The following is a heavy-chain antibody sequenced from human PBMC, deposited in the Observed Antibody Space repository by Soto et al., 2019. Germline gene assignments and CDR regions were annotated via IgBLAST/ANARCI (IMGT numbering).Heavy chain of an antibody. CDR1: GFTFSSYA. CDR3: ARAPANALFDY. Sequence: QVQLVESGGGVVQSGRSLRLSCAASGFTFSSYAMHWVRQAPGKGLEWVAVISYDGSNKYYADSVKGRFTISRDNSKNTLYLQMNSLRAEDTAVYYSARAPANALFDYWGQGTLVTVSS. D-gene: IGHD2-2*01. V-gene: IGHV3-30-3*01. J-gene: IGHJ4*02. CDR2: ISYDGSNK.